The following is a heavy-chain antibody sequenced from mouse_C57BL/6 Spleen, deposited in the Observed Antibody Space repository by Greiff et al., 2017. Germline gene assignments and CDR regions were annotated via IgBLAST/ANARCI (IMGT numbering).Heavy chain of an antibody. CDR2: IYPGSGST. J-gene: IGHJ2*01. V-gene: IGHV1-55*01. D-gene: IGHD2-1*01. CDR1: GYTFTGYW. Sequence: QVQLLQSGAELVKPGASVKMSCKASGYTFTGYWITWVKQRPGQGLEWIGDIYPGSGSTNYNEKFKSKATLTVDTSSSTAYMQLSSLTSEDSAVYYCARSYGNSDYWGQGTTLTVSS. CDR3: ARSYGNSDY.